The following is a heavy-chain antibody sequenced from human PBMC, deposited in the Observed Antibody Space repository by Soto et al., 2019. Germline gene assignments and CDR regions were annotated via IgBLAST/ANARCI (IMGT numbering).Heavy chain of an antibody. J-gene: IGHJ4*02. CDR3: AREYCSGGDCVFDY. V-gene: IGHV4-59*01. Sequence: SETLSLTCTVSGGSISSYYWSWIRQPPGKGLEWIGYISYSGTTNYNPSLKSRVTISIDTSENQFSLKLSSVTAADTAVYYCAREYCSGGDCVFDYWGQGTLVTVS. CDR1: GGSISSYY. CDR2: ISYSGTT. D-gene: IGHD2-15*01.